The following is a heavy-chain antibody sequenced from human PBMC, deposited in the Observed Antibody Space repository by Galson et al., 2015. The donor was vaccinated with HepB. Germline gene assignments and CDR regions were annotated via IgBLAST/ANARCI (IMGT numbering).Heavy chain of an antibody. CDR1: GFTFSNYN. CDR2: ISSGTSGSK. Sequence: SLRLSCAASGFTFSNYNMNWVRQAPGKGLEWVSYISSGTSGSKYYADSVKGRFTISRDNAKNSLHLQMDSLRAEGTAVYYCAKWIVVGGSALGLDYWGQGTLVTVSS. V-gene: IGHV3-21*01. D-gene: IGHD3-22*01. CDR3: AKWIVVGGSALGLDY. J-gene: IGHJ4*02.